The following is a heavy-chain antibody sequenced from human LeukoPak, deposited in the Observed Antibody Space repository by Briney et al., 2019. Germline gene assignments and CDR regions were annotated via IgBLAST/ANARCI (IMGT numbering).Heavy chain of an antibody. J-gene: IGHJ4*02. CDR1: GFTFSTYG. D-gene: IGHD6-19*01. CDR3: AKDRQWLAYFDY. CDR2: ISYDGRNK. Sequence: GGSLRLSCAASGFTFSTYGMHWVRQAPGKGLEWVAVISYDGRNKYYADYVKGRVTISRDNSKNTLYLQMNSLRAEDTAVYYCAKDRQWLAYFDYWGQGTLVTVSS. V-gene: IGHV3-30*18.